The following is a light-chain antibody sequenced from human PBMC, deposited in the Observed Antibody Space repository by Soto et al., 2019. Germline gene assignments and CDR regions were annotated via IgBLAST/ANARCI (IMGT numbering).Light chain of an antibody. V-gene: IGLV2-14*01. J-gene: IGLJ1*01. Sequence: QSVLTQPASVSGSPGQSITISCTGTSSDVGGYNHVSWYQQYPGKAPKVIIYELSNRPSGISNRFSGSKSGNTAPLTISGLQAEDEAEYYCSSYTSSSTLLYVFGTGTKVTVL. CDR1: SSDVGGYNH. CDR2: ELS. CDR3: SSYTSSSTLLYV.